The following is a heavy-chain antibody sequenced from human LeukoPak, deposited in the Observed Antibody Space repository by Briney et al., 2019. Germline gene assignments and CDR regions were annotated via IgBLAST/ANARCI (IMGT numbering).Heavy chain of an antibody. CDR1: GFTFSTYS. V-gene: IGHV3-21*01. Sequence: GGTLTLSCAASGFTFSTYSMNWVRLAPGKGLGWVSSIRTGSSYIYYTDSVKGRFTFTRDNANNSLYLQMNNLRAEDTAVYYCARDGGGFFDYWGQGALVTVSS. D-gene: IGHD3-16*01. CDR3: ARDGGGFFDY. CDR2: IRTGSSYI. J-gene: IGHJ4*02.